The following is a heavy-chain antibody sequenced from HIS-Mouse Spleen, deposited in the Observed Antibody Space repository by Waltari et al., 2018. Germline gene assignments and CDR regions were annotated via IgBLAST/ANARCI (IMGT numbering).Heavy chain of an antibody. V-gene: IGHV1-8*01. CDR1: GYTFPSYD. CDR3: ARPSRYYYGYLDY. CDR2: MNPNSGNT. Sequence: QVQLVQSGAEVKKPGASVKVSCKASGYTFPSYDINWVRQATVQGLEWMGWMNPNSGNTGYAQKFQGRVTMTRNTSISTAYMELSSLRSEDTAVYYCARPSRYYYGYLDYWGQGTLVTVSS. D-gene: IGHD3-10*01. J-gene: IGHJ4*02.